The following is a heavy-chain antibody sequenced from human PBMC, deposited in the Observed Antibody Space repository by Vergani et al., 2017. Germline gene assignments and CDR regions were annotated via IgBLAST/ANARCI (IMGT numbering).Heavy chain of an antibody. V-gene: IGHV3-48*03. D-gene: IGHD3-22*01. CDR1: GFTFSSYE. CDR3: AVPRSYYYDSSGSPSGAFDI. CDR2: ISSSGSTI. J-gene: IGHJ3*02. Sequence: EVQLVESGGGLVQPGGSLRLSCAASGFTFSSYEMNWVRQAPGKGLEWVSYISSSGSTIYYADSVKGRFTISRDNAKNSLYLQMNSLRAEDTAVYYCAVPRSYYYDSSGSPSGAFDIWGQGTMVTVSS.